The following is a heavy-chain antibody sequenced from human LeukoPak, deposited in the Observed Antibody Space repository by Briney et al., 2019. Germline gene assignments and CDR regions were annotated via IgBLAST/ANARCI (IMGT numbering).Heavy chain of an antibody. D-gene: IGHD5-12*01. Sequence: PSETLSLTCTVSGGSISSGDFYWSWIRQPPEKGLEYIGYIYYSGSTYYNPSLRSRVTISVDTSKNQFSLKLSSVTAADTAVYYCAREGPPGLESGYDDDYWGQGTLVTVSS. CDR3: AREGPPGLESGYDDDY. CDR2: IYYSGST. CDR1: GGSISSGDFY. J-gene: IGHJ4*02. V-gene: IGHV4-30-4*01.